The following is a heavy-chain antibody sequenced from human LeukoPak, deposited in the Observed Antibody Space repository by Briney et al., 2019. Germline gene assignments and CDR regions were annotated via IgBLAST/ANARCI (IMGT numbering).Heavy chain of an antibody. Sequence: GGSLRLSCAASGFTFSSYEMNWVRQAPGKGLEWVSAISGSGGSTYYADSVKGRFTISRDNSKNTLYLQMNSLRAEDTAVYYCAKQLPRDGYKSLPPNWFDPWGQGTLVTVSS. J-gene: IGHJ5*02. CDR1: GFTFSSYE. CDR3: AKQLPRDGYKSLPPNWFDP. D-gene: IGHD5-24*01. CDR2: ISGSGGST. V-gene: IGHV3-23*01.